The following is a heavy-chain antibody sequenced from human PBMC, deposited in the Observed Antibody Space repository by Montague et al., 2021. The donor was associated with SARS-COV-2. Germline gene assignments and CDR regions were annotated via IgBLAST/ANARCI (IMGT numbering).Heavy chain of an antibody. V-gene: IGHV4-4*07. J-gene: IGHJ3*02. CDR2: IHTSCST. CDR1: GGSISSDY. D-gene: IGHD3-10*01. CDR3: ARDNPVLWFGETYAFDI. Sequence: SETLSLTCTVSGGSISSDYWCWIWQPAGKGLEWIGRIHTSCSTNYNPSLKSRVSMSVDTYKNQFSLKLSSVTAADTAVYYCARDNPVLWFGETYAFDIWGQGTMVTVSS.